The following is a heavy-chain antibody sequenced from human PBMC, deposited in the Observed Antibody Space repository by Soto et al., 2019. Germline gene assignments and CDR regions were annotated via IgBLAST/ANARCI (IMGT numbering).Heavy chain of an antibody. D-gene: IGHD3-22*01. V-gene: IGHV4-31*03. CDR2: IYYSGST. CDR3: ARGYQAPRGYYYDSSGDDAFDI. J-gene: IGHJ3*02. Sequence: SETLSLTCTVSGGSISSGGYYWSWIRQHPGKGLEWIGYIYYSGSTYYNPSLKSRVTISVDTSKNQFSLKLSSVTAADTAVYYCARGYQAPRGYYYDSSGDDAFDIWGQGTMVTV. CDR1: GGSISSGGYY.